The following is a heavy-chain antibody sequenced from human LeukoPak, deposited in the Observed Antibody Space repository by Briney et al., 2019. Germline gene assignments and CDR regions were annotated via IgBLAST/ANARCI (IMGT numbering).Heavy chain of an antibody. J-gene: IGHJ1*01. D-gene: IGHD6-19*01. CDR2: ISSSSSYK. CDR1: GFTFSKHG. V-gene: IGHV3-21*01. CDR3: ASRKSSGWLDYFQH. Sequence: GGTLRLSCGASGFTFSKHGMNWVRQAPGKGLEWVSSISSSSSYKYYADSVKGRFTISRDNAKNSLYPQMNSLRAEDTAVYYCASRKSSGWLDYFQHWGQGTLVTVSS.